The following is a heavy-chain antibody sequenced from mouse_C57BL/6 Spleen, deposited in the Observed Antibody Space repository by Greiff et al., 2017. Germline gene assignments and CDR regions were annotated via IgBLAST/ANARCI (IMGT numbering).Heavy chain of an antibody. Sequence: QVQLKQPGAELVKPGASVKLSCKASGYTFTSYWMQWVKQRPGQGLEWIGEIDPSDSYTNYNQKFKGKATLTVDTSSSTAYMQLSSLTSEDSAVYYCARITTVVASDYWGQGTTLTVSS. CDR1: GYTFTSYW. J-gene: IGHJ2*01. CDR2: IDPSDSYT. V-gene: IGHV1-50*01. CDR3: ARITTVVASDY. D-gene: IGHD1-1*01.